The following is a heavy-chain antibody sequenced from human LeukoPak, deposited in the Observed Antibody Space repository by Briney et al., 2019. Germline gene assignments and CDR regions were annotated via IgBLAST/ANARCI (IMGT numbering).Heavy chain of an antibody. J-gene: IGHJ3*02. CDR2: FDPEDGET. D-gene: IGHD3-3*01. Sequence: GASVKVSCKVSGYTLTELSMHWVRQAPGKGLEWMGGFDPEDGETIYAQKFQGRVTMTEDTSTDTAYMELSSLRSEDTAVYYCARDRVALYYDFWSGPSWAFDIWGQGTMVTVSS. CDR1: GYTLTELS. V-gene: IGHV1-24*01. CDR3: ARDRVALYYDFWSGPSWAFDI.